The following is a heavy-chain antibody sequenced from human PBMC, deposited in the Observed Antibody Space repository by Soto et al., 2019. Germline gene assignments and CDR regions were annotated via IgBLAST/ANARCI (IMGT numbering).Heavy chain of an antibody. CDR2: ISYDGSNK. D-gene: IGHD5-12*01. CDR3: AKVGWLRFYYFDY. Sequence: QVQLVESGGGVVQPGRSLRLSCAASGFTFSSYGMHWVRQAPGKGLEWVAVISYDGSNKYYADSVKGRFTISRVNSKNTLYLQMNSLRAEDTAVYYCAKVGWLRFYYFDYWGQGTLVTVSS. V-gene: IGHV3-30*18. J-gene: IGHJ4*02. CDR1: GFTFSSYG.